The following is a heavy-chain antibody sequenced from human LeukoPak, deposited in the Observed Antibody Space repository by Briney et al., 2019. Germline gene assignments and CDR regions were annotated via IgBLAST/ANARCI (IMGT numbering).Heavy chain of an antibody. CDR2: IYTSGST. CDR3: AREPLLSDCSSTSCPRGFDP. Sequence: SQTLSLTCTVSGGSISSGSYYWSWIRQPAGKGLEWIGRIYTSGSTNYNPSLKSRVTISVDTSKNQFSLKLSSVTAADTAVYYCAREPLLSDCSSTSCPRGFDPWGQGTLVTVSS. D-gene: IGHD2-2*01. CDR1: GGSISSGSYY. V-gene: IGHV4-61*02. J-gene: IGHJ5*02.